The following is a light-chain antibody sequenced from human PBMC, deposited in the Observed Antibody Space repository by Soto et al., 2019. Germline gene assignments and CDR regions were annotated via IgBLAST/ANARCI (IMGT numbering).Light chain of an antibody. CDR3: QQRSNWPPTIT. CDR2: DAS. V-gene: IGKV3-11*01. CDR1: QSVTTY. Sequence: EITLTQSPATLSLSPGERASLSCRASQSVTTYLAWYQHKPGQPPRLLIYDASTRATGIPDRFSGSGSGTDSTLTISSLEPEDYGVYYCQQRSNWPPTITFGPATKVDL. J-gene: IGKJ3*01.